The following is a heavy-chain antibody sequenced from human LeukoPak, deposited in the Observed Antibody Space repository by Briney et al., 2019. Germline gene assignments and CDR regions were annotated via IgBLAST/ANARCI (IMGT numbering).Heavy chain of an antibody. CDR1: GYSFTSYW. CDR3: ARTIREGSKVVGTDV. J-gene: IGHJ6*02. D-gene: IGHD1-14*01. CDR2: IYPGDSDT. Sequence: GESLKISCKGSGYSFTSYWIGWVRQMPGKGLEWMGIIYPGDSDTRYSPSFQGQVTISADKSITTAYLQWSSLKASDTAMYYCARTIREGSKVVGTDVWGQGTTVTVSS. V-gene: IGHV5-51*01.